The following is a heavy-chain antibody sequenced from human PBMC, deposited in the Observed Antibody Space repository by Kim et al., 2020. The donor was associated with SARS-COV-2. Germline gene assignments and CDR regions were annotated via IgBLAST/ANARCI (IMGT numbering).Heavy chain of an antibody. CDR3: AREGYYYDSSGYYYGYFQH. Sequence: SQTLSLTCAISGDSVSSNSAAWNWIRQSPSRGLEWLGRTYYRSKWYNDYAVSVKSRITINPDTSKNQFSLQLNSVTPEDTAVYYCAREGYYYDSSGYYYGYFQHWGQGPLVTVSS. D-gene: IGHD3-22*01. CDR1: GDSVSSNSAA. V-gene: IGHV6-1*01. CDR2: TYYRSKWYN. J-gene: IGHJ1*01.